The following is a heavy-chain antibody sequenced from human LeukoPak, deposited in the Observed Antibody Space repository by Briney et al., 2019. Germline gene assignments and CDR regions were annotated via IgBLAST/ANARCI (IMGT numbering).Heavy chain of an antibody. CDR1: GYSFTSCW. CDR3: ATHTAMDPYYSDY. Sequence: GESLKISCKGSGYSFTSCWIGWVRQMPGKGLEWMGIIYPGDSDTRYSPSFQGQVTISADKSISTAYLQWSSLKASDTAMYYCATHTAMDPYYSDYWGQGTLVTVSS. J-gene: IGHJ4*02. V-gene: IGHV5-51*01. D-gene: IGHD5-18*01. CDR2: IYPGDSDT.